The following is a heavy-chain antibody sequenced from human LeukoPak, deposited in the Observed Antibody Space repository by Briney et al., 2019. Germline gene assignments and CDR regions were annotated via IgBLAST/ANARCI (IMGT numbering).Heavy chain of an antibody. Sequence: GASVKVSCKASGYTFTGYYMHWVRQAPGQGLEWMGWINPNSGGTNYAQKFQGRVTMTRDTSISTAYMELSRLRSDDTAVYYCARLSLPAATNTQMEAFDIWGQGTMVTVSS. J-gene: IGHJ3*02. D-gene: IGHD2-2*01. CDR3: ARLSLPAATNTQMEAFDI. CDR2: INPNSGGT. CDR1: GYTFTGYY. V-gene: IGHV1-2*02.